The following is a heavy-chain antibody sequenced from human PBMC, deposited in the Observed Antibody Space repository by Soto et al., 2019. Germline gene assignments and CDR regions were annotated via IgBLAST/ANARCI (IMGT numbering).Heavy chain of an antibody. CDR2: IKSQVAGGAT. CDR1: GFRFSDVR. V-gene: IGHV3-15*01. CDR3: ATGLKRAFEM. Sequence: QVVESGGGLVKPGESLTLSCEASGFRFSDVRLHWVRQAPGKGLEWIGRIKSQVAGGATDYAAPVRGRLTISRDDSRNMLYFQMINLKTEDTAVYYCATGLKRAFEMWGHGTMVTVSS. J-gene: IGHJ3*02.